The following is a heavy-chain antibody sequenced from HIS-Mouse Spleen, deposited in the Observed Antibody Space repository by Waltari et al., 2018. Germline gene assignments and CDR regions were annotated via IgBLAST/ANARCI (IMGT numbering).Heavy chain of an antibody. CDR2: ISYDGSNK. CDR1: GFTFSSYG. V-gene: IGHV3-30*18. Sequence: QVQLVESGGGVVQPGRSLRLSCAASGFTFSSYGLHWVRQAPGKGLEWVAVISYDGSNKYYADSVKGRFTISRDNSKNTLYLQMNSLRAEDTAVYYCAKDKHHDFDYWGQGTLVTVSS. CDR3: AKDKHHDFDY. J-gene: IGHJ4*02.